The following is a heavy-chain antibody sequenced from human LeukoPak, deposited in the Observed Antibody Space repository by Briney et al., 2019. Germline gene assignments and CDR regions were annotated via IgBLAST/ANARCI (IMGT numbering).Heavy chain of an antibody. J-gene: IGHJ2*01. D-gene: IGHD2-21*02. V-gene: IGHV3-23*01. CDR3: AKDVLRLNYGYFNL. Sequence: GGSLRLSCAASGFTLSNYDMSWVRQAPGKGPEWVAGISYSSGSIYYSDSVKGRFTISRDNSKNTLYLQMNSLRADDTAVYYCAKDVLRLNYGYFNLWGRGTLVSVSS. CDR1: GFTLSNYD. CDR2: ISYSSGSI.